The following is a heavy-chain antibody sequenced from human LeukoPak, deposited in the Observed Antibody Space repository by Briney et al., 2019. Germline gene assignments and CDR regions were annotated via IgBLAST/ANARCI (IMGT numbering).Heavy chain of an antibody. D-gene: IGHD4-23*01. CDR1: GGSISSSSYY. Sequence: SETLSLTCTVSGGSISSSSYYWGWIRQPPGKGLEWIGSIYYSGSTYYNPSLKSRVTISVDTSKNQFSLKLSSVTAADTAVYYCARKVTVYYYYYMDVWGKGTTVTVSS. CDR2: IYYSGST. CDR3: ARKVTVYYYYYMDV. J-gene: IGHJ6*03. V-gene: IGHV4-39*07.